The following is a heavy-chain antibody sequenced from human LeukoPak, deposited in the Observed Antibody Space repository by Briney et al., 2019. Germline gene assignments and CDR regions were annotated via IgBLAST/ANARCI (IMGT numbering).Heavy chain of an antibody. CDR1: GFSFKNYT. Sequence: GSLRLSCAASGFSFKNYTMNWVRQAPGKGLEWVSYISRTSSTITYADSVKGRFTISRDNAKNSLYLQMNSLRDEDTAVYYCARDLRYAFDIWGQGTMVTVSS. CDR2: ISRTSSTI. V-gene: IGHV3-48*02. CDR3: ARDLRYAFDI. D-gene: IGHD3-3*01. J-gene: IGHJ3*02.